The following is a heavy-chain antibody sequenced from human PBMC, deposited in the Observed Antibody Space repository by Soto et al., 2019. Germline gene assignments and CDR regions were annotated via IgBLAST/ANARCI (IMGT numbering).Heavy chain of an antibody. J-gene: IGHJ4*02. CDR3: AVAVAGPTAIGY. Sequence: EVQLVESGGGLVQPGGSLRLSCAASGFTFSSYWMHWVRQAPGKGLVWVSRINSDGSSTSYADSVKGRFTISRDNAKNKLYLQMNSLSAEDTAVYYCAVAVAGPTAIGYWGQGTLVTVSS. D-gene: IGHD6-19*01. V-gene: IGHV3-74*01. CDR1: GFTFSSYW. CDR2: INSDGSST.